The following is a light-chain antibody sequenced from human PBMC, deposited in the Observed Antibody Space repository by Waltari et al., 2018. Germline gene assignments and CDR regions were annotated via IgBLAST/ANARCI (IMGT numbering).Light chain of an antibody. CDR2: DNN. V-gene: IGLV1-51*01. J-gene: IGLJ2*01. Sequence: QSVLTQPPSVSAAPGPQVTISCPGSISNIGNYYVSWYHQLPGAAPKLLIYDNNKRPSGIPDRSSASKSGTSATLGITGLQIGDEADYYCATWDNSLSEVVFGGGTKLTVL. CDR1: ISNIGNYY. CDR3: ATWDNSLSEVV.